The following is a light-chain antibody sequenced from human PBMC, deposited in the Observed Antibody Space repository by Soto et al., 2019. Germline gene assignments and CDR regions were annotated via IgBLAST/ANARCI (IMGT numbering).Light chain of an antibody. V-gene: IGKV1-39*01. CDR3: QQTYSTYPT. Sequence: DIQMTQSPSSLSASVGDRVTITCRARQSISNFLNWYQHKPGKAPKLLIYIASSLQSGVPSRFRGSGSGTDFTLTIGSLQPEDFVTYYCQQTYSTYPTFGQGTKVEIK. CDR2: IAS. J-gene: IGKJ1*01. CDR1: QSISNF.